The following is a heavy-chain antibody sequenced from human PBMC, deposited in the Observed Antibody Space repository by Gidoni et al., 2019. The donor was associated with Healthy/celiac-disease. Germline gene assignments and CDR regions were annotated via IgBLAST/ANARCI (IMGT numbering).Heavy chain of an antibody. V-gene: IGHV4-4*07. J-gene: IGHJ5*02. D-gene: IGHD1-1*01. CDR2: IYSSGNT. Sequence: QVQLQESGPGLVKPSETLSLTCTVSGGSISTYYWSWIRQPAGKGLEWIGRIYSSGNTNYNPSLKSRVTMSVDTSKNQFSLKLSSVTAADTAVYYCARDRGTPGTTLNWFDPWGQGTLVTVYS. CDR1: GGSISTYY. CDR3: ARDRGTPGTTLNWFDP.